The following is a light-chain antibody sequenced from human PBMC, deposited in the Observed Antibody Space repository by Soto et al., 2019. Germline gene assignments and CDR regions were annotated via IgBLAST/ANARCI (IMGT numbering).Light chain of an antibody. Sequence: EIVLTQSTGTLSLSPGDRATLSCRASQSVSSTYLAWYQQKHGQAPRLLIYGASSRATGIPDRFSGSGSGTDFTLTISRLEPEDFAVYYCQQYGRSPWTFGQGTKVDIK. CDR3: QQYGRSPWT. CDR1: QSVSSTY. CDR2: GAS. J-gene: IGKJ1*01. V-gene: IGKV3-20*01.